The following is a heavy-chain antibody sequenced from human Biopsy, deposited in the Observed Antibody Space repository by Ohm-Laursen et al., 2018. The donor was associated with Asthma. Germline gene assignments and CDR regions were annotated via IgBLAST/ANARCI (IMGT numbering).Heavy chain of an antibody. CDR3: AKSGSLWTAFDY. Sequence: SLRLSCAASGFTFSSYGMDWVRQAPGKGLEWVALMSYDGSVKDYADSVKGRFTISRDNSMNTLYLHMNSLRAEDTAVYYCAKSGSLWTAFDYWGQGTLVTVSS. D-gene: IGHD3-10*01. J-gene: IGHJ4*02. V-gene: IGHV3-33*05. CDR1: GFTFSSYG. CDR2: MSYDGSVK.